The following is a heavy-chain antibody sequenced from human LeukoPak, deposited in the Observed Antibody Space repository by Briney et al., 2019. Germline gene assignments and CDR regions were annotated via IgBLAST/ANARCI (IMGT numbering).Heavy chain of an antibody. CDR3: ARGQGSSWYTVWFDP. Sequence: SETLSLTCTVSGVSISSSNSYWGWIRQPPGKGLEWIGSIYYSGNTYYNASLKSQVSISIDTSKNQFSLKLSSVTAADTAVYYCARGQGSSWYTVWFDPWGQGTLVTVSS. V-gene: IGHV4-39*01. D-gene: IGHD6-13*01. J-gene: IGHJ5*02. CDR1: GVSISSSNSY. CDR2: IYYSGNT.